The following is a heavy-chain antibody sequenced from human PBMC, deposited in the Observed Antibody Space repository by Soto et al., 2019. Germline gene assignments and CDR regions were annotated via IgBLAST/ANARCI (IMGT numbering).Heavy chain of an antibody. CDR1: GGSINSGGCY. CDR3: ARDTGYCSSTSCQGAYDAFDI. Sequence: SETLSLTCTVSGGSINSGGCYWNWIRQHPGKGLEWIGYIYYSGSTNYNPSLKSRVTISVDTSKNQFSLKLSSVTAADTAVYYCARDTGYCSSTSCQGAYDAFDIWGQGTMVTVSS. D-gene: IGHD2-2*01. V-gene: IGHV4-31*03. CDR2: IYYSGST. J-gene: IGHJ3*02.